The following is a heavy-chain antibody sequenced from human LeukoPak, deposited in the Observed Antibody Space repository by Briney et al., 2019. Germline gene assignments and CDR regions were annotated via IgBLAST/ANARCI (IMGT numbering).Heavy chain of an antibody. D-gene: IGHD3-22*01. Sequence: GGSLRLSCAASGFTFSDYYMSWIRQAPGKGLEWVSYISSSGGTIYYADPVKGRFTISRDNAKNSLYLQMNSLRAEDTAVYYCARDGYKTYYYDSSGYPTWGQGTLVTVSS. CDR2: ISSSGGTI. J-gene: IGHJ5*02. CDR1: GFTFSDYY. V-gene: IGHV3-11*01. CDR3: ARDGYKTYYYDSSGYPT.